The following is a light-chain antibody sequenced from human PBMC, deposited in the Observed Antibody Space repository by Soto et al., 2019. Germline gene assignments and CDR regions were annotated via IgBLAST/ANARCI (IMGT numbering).Light chain of an antibody. CDR3: QKYNNAPRT. CDR1: QGISNY. V-gene: IGKV1-27*01. CDR2: AAS. J-gene: IGKJ1*01. Sequence: DIQMTQSPSSLSASVGDTVTITCRASQGISNYLAWYQQKPGQVPNLLIYAASTLQSGVPSRFSGSGSGTDFPPTISSLRPEDGAHYYCQKYNNAPRTFGQGTKVDIK.